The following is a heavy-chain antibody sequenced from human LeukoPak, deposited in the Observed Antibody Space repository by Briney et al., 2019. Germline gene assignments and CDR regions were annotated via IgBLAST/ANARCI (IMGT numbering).Heavy chain of an antibody. CDR2: VWADGIKK. D-gene: IGHD1-26*01. CDR1: GFTFRTYG. V-gene: IGHV3-30*02. CDR3: ARDLIVGATTLSAGAEYFQH. J-gene: IGHJ1*01. Sequence: GGSLRLSCAASGFTFRTYGMHWVRQAPGKGLEWVAIVWADGIKKYYADSVKGRFTISRDNSKNTLYLQMNSLRAEDTAVYYCARDLIVGATTLSAGAEYFQHWGQGTLVTVSS.